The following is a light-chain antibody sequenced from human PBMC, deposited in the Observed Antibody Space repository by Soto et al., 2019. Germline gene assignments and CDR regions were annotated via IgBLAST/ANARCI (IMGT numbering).Light chain of an antibody. CDR3: SSYAGSSNV. CDR1: SSDVGSYNL. J-gene: IGLJ1*01. CDR2: EVN. Sequence: QSALTQPASVSGSPGQSTTISCTGTSSDVGSYNLVSWYQQHPGKAPKLMIYEVNKRPSGVPDRFSGSKSGNTASLTVSGLQAEDEADYYCSSYAGSSNVFGTGTKVTVL. V-gene: IGLV2-14*02.